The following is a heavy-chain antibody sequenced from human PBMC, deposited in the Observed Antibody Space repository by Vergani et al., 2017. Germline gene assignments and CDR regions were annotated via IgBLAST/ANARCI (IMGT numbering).Heavy chain of an antibody. Sequence: QVQLVQSGAEVKKPGASVKVSCKASGYTFTSYYMHWVRQAPGQGLEWMGIINPSGGSTSYAQKFQGRVTMTRDTSTSTVYMELSSLRSEDTAVYYCAIYPNLRTTVVTNWFDPWGQGTLVTVSS. CDR3: AIYPNLRTTVVTNWFDP. J-gene: IGHJ5*02. D-gene: IGHD4-23*01. CDR2: INPSGGST. V-gene: IGHV1-46*01. CDR1: GYTFTSYY.